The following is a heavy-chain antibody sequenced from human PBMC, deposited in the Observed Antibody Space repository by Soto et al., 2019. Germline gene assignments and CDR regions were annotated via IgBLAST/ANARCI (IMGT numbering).Heavy chain of an antibody. CDR3: ARAITIFGVPWAMDY. J-gene: IGHJ4*02. CDR1: GGSISSYY. D-gene: IGHD3-3*01. CDR2: IYYSGST. V-gene: IGHV4-59*01. Sequence: KPSETLSLTCTFSGGSISSYYWSWIRQPPGKGLEWIGYIYYSGSTNYNPSLKSRVTISVDTSKNQFSLKLSSVTAADTAVYYCARAITIFGVPWAMDYWGQGTLVTVSS.